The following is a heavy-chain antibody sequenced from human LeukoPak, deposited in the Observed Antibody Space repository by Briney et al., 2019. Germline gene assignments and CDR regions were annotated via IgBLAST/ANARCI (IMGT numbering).Heavy chain of an antibody. CDR2: ISAYNGNT. J-gene: IGHJ3*02. D-gene: IGHD3-3*01. CDR1: GYTFTSYG. Sequence: ASVKVSCKGSGYTFTSYGISWVRQAPGQGLEWMGWISAYNGNTNYAQKLQGRVTMTTDTSTSTAYMELRSLRSDDTAVYYCARGSVYYDFWSGYDAFDIWGQGTMVTVSS. V-gene: IGHV1-18*01. CDR3: ARGSVYYDFWSGYDAFDI.